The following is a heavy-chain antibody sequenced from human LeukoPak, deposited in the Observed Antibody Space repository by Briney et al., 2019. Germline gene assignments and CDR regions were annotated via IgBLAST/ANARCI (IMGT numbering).Heavy chain of an antibody. D-gene: IGHD1-1*01. CDR3: ASEMPVHPYNWFDP. CDR2: ISSSSSYI. Sequence: GGSLRLSCAASGFTFSSYSMNWVRQAPGKGLEWVSSISSSSSYIYYADSVKGRFTISRDNAKNSLYLQMNSLGAEDTAVYYCASEMPVHPYNWFDPWGQGTLVTVSS. CDR1: GFTFSSYS. V-gene: IGHV3-21*01. J-gene: IGHJ5*02.